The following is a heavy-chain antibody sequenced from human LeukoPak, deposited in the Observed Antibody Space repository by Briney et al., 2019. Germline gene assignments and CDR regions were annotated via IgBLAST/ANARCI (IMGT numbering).Heavy chain of an antibody. D-gene: IGHD6-13*01. V-gene: IGHV1-18*01. CDR3: ARLIRAAALIDY. J-gene: IGHJ4*02. Sequence: AASVKVSCKASGYSFRNYGLTRVRQVPGQGLEWMGWISGDNRDTDSAEKFQGRLTMTTDTSTSTAYMDLRSLRSDDTGIYYCARLIRAAALIDYWGQGTLVTVSS. CDR1: GYSFRNYG. CDR2: ISGDNRDT.